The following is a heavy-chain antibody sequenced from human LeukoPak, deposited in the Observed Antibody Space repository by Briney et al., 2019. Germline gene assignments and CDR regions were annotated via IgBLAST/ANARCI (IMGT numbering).Heavy chain of an antibody. CDR2: ISYDGSYK. CDR1: GFTFDDYG. J-gene: IGHJ4*02. V-gene: IGHV3-30*18. CDR3: AKGNNAYGTFDY. D-gene: IGHD5-12*01. Sequence: GGSLRLSCAASGFTFDDYGMSWVRQAPGKGLEWVAVISYDGSYKYYAESVKGRFTISRDNSKNTLYLQMTSLRAEDTALYYCAKGNNAYGTFDYWGQGTLVTVSS.